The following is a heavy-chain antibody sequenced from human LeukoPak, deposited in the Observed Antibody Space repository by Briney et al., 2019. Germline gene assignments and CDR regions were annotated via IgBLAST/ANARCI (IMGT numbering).Heavy chain of an antibody. CDR2: VYNGGTT. CDR3: ARTMDTAMDYYYYYYMDV. J-gene: IGHJ6*03. Sequence: SETLSLTCTVSGGSIRNYYWSWIRQTPGQGLEWIGYVYNGGTTNYNPSLKSRVTISVDTSKNQFSLKLSSVTAADTAVYYCARTMDTAMDYYYYYYMDVWGKGTTVTVSS. CDR1: GGSIRNYY. D-gene: IGHD5-18*01. V-gene: IGHV4-59*01.